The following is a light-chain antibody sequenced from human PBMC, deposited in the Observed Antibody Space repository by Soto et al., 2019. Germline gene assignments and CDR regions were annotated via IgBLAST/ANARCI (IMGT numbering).Light chain of an antibody. CDR3: QQSYSSPPT. CDR1: QDLDRW. Sequence: DIQMTQSPSSLSASVGDRVTITCRASQDLDRWLAWYQQKPGEAPKVLIFAASSLQSGLPSRFSGGGSGTDFSLTISSLQPEDFATYYCQQSYSSPPTFGQGTK. J-gene: IGKJ1*01. CDR2: AAS. V-gene: IGKV1-12*01.